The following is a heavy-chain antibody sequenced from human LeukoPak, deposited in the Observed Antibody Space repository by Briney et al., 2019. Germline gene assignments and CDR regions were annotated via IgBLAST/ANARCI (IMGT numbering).Heavy chain of an antibody. D-gene: IGHD3-22*01. Sequence: SQTLSLTCTVSGGSISSGGYYWSWIRQHPGKGLEWIGYIYYSGSTYYNPSLKSRVTISVDTSKNQFSLKLSSVTAADTAVYYCARGYYDSSGYYTYNWFDPWGQGTLVTVSS. CDR2: IYYSGST. CDR1: GGSISSGGYY. CDR3: ARGYYDSSGYYTYNWFDP. J-gene: IGHJ5*02. V-gene: IGHV4-31*03.